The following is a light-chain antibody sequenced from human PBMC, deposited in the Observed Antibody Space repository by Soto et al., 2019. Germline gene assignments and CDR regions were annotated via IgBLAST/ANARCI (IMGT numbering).Light chain of an antibody. CDR1: SSNIGNNY. V-gene: IGLV1-51*02. CDR3: GTWDSSLSVWV. J-gene: IGLJ3*02. Sequence: QSVLTQPPSLSAAPGQKVTISCSGSSSNIGNNYVSWYQQLPGTAPKLLMFENNKRPSGIPDRFSGSKSGTSATLGITGLQTGDEADYYCGTWDSSLSVWVFGGGTKVTVL. CDR2: ENN.